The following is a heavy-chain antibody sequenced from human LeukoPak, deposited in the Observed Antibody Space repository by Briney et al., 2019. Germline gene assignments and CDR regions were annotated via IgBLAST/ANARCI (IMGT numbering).Heavy chain of an antibody. J-gene: IGHJ3*02. CDR1: GGSISSSDW. V-gene: IGHV4-4*02. CDR2: IDRSGST. CDR3: ARDGAADFDI. Sequence: PSETLSLTCTVSGGSISSSDWWSWVRQPPGKGLEWIGEIDRSGSTNYNPSLKSRVTISIDKSKNQFSLKLSSVTAADTAVYYCARDGAADFDIWGQGTMVTVSS. D-gene: IGHD3-16*01.